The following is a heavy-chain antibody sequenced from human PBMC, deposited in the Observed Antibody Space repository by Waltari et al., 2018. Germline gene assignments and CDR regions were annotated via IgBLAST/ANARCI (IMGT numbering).Heavy chain of an antibody. V-gene: IGHV1-2*06. J-gene: IGHJ6*03. CDR3: ARGGKLGLPLSGYYYMDV. D-gene: IGHD7-27*01. CDR2: INPNSGGT. Sequence: QVQLVQSGAEVKKPGASVKVSCKASGYTFTGYYMHWVRQAPGPGLEWMGRINPNSGGTNYAQKFQGRVTMTRDTSISTAYMELSRLRSDDTAVYYCARGGKLGLPLSGYYYMDVWGKGTTVTVSS. CDR1: GYTFTGYY.